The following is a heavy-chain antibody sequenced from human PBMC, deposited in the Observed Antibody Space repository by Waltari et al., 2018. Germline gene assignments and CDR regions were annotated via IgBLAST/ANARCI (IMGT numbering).Heavy chain of an antibody. J-gene: IGHJ2*01. CDR2: VDPEEGET. D-gene: IGHD7-27*01. CDR1: GYTFTDYY. CDR3: AAAKLGNWYFDL. Sequence: EVQLVQSGAEVKKPGATVKISCKASGYTFTDYYMHWVQQAPGKGLEWMGRVDPEEGETIYAEKCKGRVTITADTSTDTAYMELSSLRSEYTAVYYCAAAKLGNWYFDLWGRGTLVTVSS. V-gene: IGHV1-69-2*01.